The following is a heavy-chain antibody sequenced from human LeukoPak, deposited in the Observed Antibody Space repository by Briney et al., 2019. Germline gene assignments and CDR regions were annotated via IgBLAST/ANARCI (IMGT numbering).Heavy chain of an antibody. V-gene: IGHV1-2*02. CDR3: ARDLALGYCPSSSCSSPLFDY. J-gene: IGHJ4*02. CDR1: GYTFTGYY. D-gene: IGHD2-2*01. Sequence: GASVKVSCKASGYTFTGYYMHWVRQAPGQGLEWMGWINPNSGGTNYAQKFQGRVTMTRDTSISTAYMELSRLRSDDTAVYYCARDLALGYCPSSSCSSPLFDYWGQGTLVTVSS. CDR2: INPNSGGT.